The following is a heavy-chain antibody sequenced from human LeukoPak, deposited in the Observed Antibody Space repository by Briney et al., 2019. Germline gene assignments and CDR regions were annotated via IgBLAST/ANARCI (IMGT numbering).Heavy chain of an antibody. Sequence: SETLSLTCAVYGGSFSGYYWSWIRQPPGKGLEWIGEINHSGSTNYNPSLKSRVTISVDTSKNQFSLKLSSVTAADTAVYYCARQRKWIRSYYYYYMDVWGKGTTVTISS. CDR2: INHSGST. D-gene: IGHD5-18*01. J-gene: IGHJ6*03. CDR1: GGSFSGYY. V-gene: IGHV4-34*01. CDR3: ARQRKWIRSYYYYYMDV.